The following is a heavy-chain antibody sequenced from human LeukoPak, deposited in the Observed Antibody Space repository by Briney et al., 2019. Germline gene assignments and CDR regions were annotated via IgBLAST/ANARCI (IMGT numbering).Heavy chain of an antibody. J-gene: IGHJ4*02. CDR3: ARRYYGSGKFDY. CDR1: GGSISSSSYY. V-gene: IGHV4-39*07. Sequence: SETLSLTCTVSGGSISSSSYYWGWIRQPPGKGLEWIGSIYYSGSTNYNPSLKSRVTISVDTSKNQFSLKLSSVTAADTAVYYCARRYYGSGKFDYWGQGTLVTVSS. CDR2: IYYSGST. D-gene: IGHD3-10*01.